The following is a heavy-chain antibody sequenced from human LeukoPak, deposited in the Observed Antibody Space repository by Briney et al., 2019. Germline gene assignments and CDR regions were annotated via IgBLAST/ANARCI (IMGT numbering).Heavy chain of an antibody. CDR1: GYSFTNYD. CDR3: ARDSSTTTRSPASGDY. CDR2: MNPNSGNT. Sequence: ASVKVSCKASGYSFTNYDINWVRQATGQGLEWMGWMNPNSGNTGYAQKFQGRVTMTRNTSISTAYMELSSLRSDDTAVYYCARDSSTTTRSPASGDYWGQGTLVTVSS. J-gene: IGHJ4*02. D-gene: IGHD1-14*01. V-gene: IGHV1-8*02.